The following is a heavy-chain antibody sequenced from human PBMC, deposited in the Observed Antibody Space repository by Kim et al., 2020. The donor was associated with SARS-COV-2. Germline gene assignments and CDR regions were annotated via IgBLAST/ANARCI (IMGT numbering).Heavy chain of an antibody. CDR1: GGSISSGGYY. V-gene: IGHV4-31*03. D-gene: IGHD3-3*01. Sequence: SETLSLTCTVSGGSISSGGYYWSWIRQHPGKGLEWIGYIYYSGSTYYNPSLKSRVTISVDTSKNQFSLKLCSVTAADTAVYYCARSPLTIFGVVTAFDIWGQGTMVTVSS. CDR3: ARSPLTIFGVVTAFDI. J-gene: IGHJ3*02. CDR2: IYYSGST.